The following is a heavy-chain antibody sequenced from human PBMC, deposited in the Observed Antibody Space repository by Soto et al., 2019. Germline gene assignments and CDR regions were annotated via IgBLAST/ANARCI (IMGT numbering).Heavy chain of an antibody. Sequence: QVQLVQSGAEVKKPGSSVKVSCKASGGTFSSYAISWVRQAPGQGLEWMGGIIPIFGTANYAQKFQGRVTITADESTRTAYMELSSLRSEDTAVYYCAIDSSGYSSQPFNPNDYWGQGTLVTVSS. CDR3: AIDSSGYSSQPFNPNDY. CDR2: IIPIFGTA. CDR1: GGTFSSYA. D-gene: IGHD3-22*01. V-gene: IGHV1-69*12. J-gene: IGHJ4*02.